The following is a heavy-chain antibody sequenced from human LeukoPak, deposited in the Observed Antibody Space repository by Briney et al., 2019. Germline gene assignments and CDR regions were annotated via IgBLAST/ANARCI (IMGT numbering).Heavy chain of an antibody. D-gene: IGHD3-22*01. J-gene: IGHJ6*02. CDR1: GFTFSSYA. CDR2: ISGSGDNT. V-gene: IGHV3-23*01. CDR3: AKGSYYDSSGYYYYGMDV. Sequence: GGSLRLSCAASGFTFSSYAMSWVRQAPGKGLEWVSGISGSGDNTYYADSVKGRFTISRDNSKNTLYVQVNSLGTEDTAAYYCAKGSYYDSSGYYYYGMDVWGQGTTVTVSS.